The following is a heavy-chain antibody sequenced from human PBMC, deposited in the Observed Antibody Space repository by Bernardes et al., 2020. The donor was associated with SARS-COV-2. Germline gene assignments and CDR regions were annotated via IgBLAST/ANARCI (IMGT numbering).Heavy chain of an antibody. D-gene: IGHD4-17*01. Sequence: ASVKVSCKVSGYTLTELSMHWVRQAPGKGLEWMGGFDPEDGETIYAQKFQGRVTMTEDTSTDTAYMELSSLRSEDTAVYYCAATVAYLGVLYFDYWGQGTLVAVTS. CDR2: FDPEDGET. CDR3: AATVAYLGVLYFDY. V-gene: IGHV1-24*01. CDR1: GYTLTELS. J-gene: IGHJ4*02.